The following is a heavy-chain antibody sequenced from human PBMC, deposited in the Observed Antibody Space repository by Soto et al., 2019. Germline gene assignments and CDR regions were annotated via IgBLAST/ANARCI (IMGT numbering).Heavy chain of an antibody. Sequence: PVGSLRLSCASSGFTFSSYSMNCVRQSPGKGLEWVSYISSSSSTIYYADSVKGRFTISRDNAKNSLYLQMNSLRDEDTAVYYCARDQKTYGDYPEYWGQGTLVSVS. V-gene: IGHV3-48*02. J-gene: IGHJ4*02. CDR2: ISSSSSTI. D-gene: IGHD4-17*01. CDR1: GFTFSSYS. CDR3: ARDQKTYGDYPEY.